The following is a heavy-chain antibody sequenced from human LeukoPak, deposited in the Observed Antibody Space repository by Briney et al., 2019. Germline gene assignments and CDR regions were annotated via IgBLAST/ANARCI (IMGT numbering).Heavy chain of an antibody. CDR1: GFTFSSYA. D-gene: IGHD3-3*01. CDR3: AKDAPNFGVVPYYYYGMDV. J-gene: IGHJ6*02. CDR2: ISYDGSNK. Sequence: GGSLRLSCAASGFTFSSYAMHWVRQAPGKGLEWVAVISYDGSNKYYADSVKGRFTISRDNSKNTLYLQMNSLRAEDTAVYYCAKDAPNFGVVPYYYYGMDVWGQGTTVTVSS. V-gene: IGHV3-30-3*01.